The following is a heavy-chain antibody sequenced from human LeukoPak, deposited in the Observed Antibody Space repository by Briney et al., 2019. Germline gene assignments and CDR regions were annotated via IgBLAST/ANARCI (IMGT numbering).Heavy chain of an antibody. CDR3: ARNVLLWFGELLQPAAFDI. J-gene: IGHJ3*02. V-gene: IGHV4-4*02. D-gene: IGHD3-10*01. CDR2: IYHSGST. Sequence: SGTLSLTCAVSGGSISSSNWWGWVRQPPGKGLEWIGEIYHSGSTNYNPSLKSRVTISVDKSKNQFSLKLSSVTAADTAVYYCARNVLLWFGELLQPAAFDIWGQGTMVTVSS. CDR1: GGSISSSNW.